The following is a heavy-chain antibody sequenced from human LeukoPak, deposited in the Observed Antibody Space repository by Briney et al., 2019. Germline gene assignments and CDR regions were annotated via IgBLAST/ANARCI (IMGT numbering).Heavy chain of an antibody. CDR2: INSDGSST. CDR1: DFTFSTHC. J-gene: IGHJ4*02. V-gene: IGHV3-74*01. CDR3: ARDWSGPDY. Sequence: GGSLSLSCASSDFTFSTHCMDWVLQTPGQGLVWVSRINSDGSSTAYADSVKGRFTISRDNAKNTLYLQMNSLRAEDTAVYYCARDWSGPDYWGQGTLVTVSS.